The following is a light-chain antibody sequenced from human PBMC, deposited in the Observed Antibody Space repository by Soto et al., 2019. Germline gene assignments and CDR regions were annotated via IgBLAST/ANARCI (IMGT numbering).Light chain of an antibody. Sequence: QSALTQPPSASGSPGQSVTISCTGTSSDVGDYNYVSWYQQHPGKAPKLMIYEVNNRPSGVPDRFSGSKSGNTASLTVSGLHAEDDAYYYCSSYAGSIYVFGTGTKVTVL. V-gene: IGLV2-8*01. J-gene: IGLJ1*01. CDR2: EVN. CDR3: SSYAGSIYV. CDR1: SSDVGDYNY.